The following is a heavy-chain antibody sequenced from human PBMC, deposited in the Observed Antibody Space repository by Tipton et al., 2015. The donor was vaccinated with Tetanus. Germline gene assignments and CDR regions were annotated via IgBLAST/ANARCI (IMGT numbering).Heavy chain of an antibody. V-gene: IGHV4-59*01. CDR3: ARGRYSSSYSPPRYHYYYYLDV. CDR2: TDDSGKT. Sequence: GLVKPSETLSLSCTVSGGSLSTYHWNWIRQLPGKGLEWIGYTDDSGKTNTNPSLQSRVSISVDTSKNQFSLELTSVTAADTAVYYCARGRYSSSYSPPRYHYYYYLDVWGKGATVTVSS. D-gene: IGHD6-6*01. J-gene: IGHJ6*03. CDR1: GGSLSTYH.